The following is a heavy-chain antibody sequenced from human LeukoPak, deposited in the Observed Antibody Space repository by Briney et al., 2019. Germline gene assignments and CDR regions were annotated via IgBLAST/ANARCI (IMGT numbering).Heavy chain of an antibody. J-gene: IGHJ4*02. D-gene: IGHD3/OR15-3a*01. CDR1: GFTFSSYA. CDR2: ICGSGGST. CDR3: AKPGLALRYCFDY. Sequence: GGSLRLSCAASGFTFSSYAMSWVRQAPGKGLEWVSAICGSGGSTYYADSVKGRFTISRDNSKNTLYLQMNSLRAEDTVVYYCAKPGLALRYCFDYWGQGALVTVSS. V-gene: IGHV3-23*01.